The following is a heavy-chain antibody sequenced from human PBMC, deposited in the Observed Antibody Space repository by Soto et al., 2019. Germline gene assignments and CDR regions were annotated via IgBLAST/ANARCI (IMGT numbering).Heavy chain of an antibody. J-gene: IGHJ4*02. V-gene: IGHV3-30-3*01. CDR3: AREGSQYSCNLGPDY. Sequence: PGGSLRLSCAASGFIFSNYIMHWVRQAPGKGLEWVAVISHDGSNKYYADSVKGRFTISRDNSKNTLFLQMNSLRTEDTAVYYCAREGSQYSCNLGPDYWGQGTLVTVSS. D-gene: IGHD1-1*01. CDR1: GFIFSNYI. CDR2: ISHDGSNK.